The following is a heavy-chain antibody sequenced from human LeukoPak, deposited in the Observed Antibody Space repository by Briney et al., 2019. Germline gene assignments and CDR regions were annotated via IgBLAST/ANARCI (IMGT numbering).Heavy chain of an antibody. CDR2: ISGSGGST. D-gene: IGHD4-17*01. CDR1: GFTFSSYG. Sequence: GGSLRLSCAASGFTFSSYGMSWVRQAPGKGLEWVSAISGSGGSTCYADSVKGRFTISRDNSKNTLYLQMNSLRAEDTAVYYCAKDRLSFGYYGEFDYWGQGTLVTVSS. CDR3: AKDRLSFGYYGEFDY. J-gene: IGHJ4*02. V-gene: IGHV3-23*01.